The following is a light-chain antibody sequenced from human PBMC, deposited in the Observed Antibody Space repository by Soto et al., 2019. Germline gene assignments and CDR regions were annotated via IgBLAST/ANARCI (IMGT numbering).Light chain of an antibody. J-gene: IGLJ1*01. Sequence: QSVLTQPPSASGSPGQAVTISCTGTSRDIGGYDFVSWCQVRPGEAPQLIIYNVNGRPSGVPRRFSGSKSGNTASLTVSGLQAVDEAPYYCSSYSDTNLCVLGTGTKVTV. CDR1: SRDIGGYDF. CDR2: NVN. V-gene: IGLV2-8*01. CDR3: SSYSDTNLCV.